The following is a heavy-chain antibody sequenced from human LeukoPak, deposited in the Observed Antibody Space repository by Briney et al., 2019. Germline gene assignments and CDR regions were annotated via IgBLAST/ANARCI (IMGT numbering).Heavy chain of an antibody. D-gene: IGHD3-16*01. CDR3: ARAGELDPLRPGY. CDR2: IYYSGST. CDR1: GGSISSYY. J-gene: IGHJ4*02. Sequence: PSETLSLTCTVSGGSISSYYWSWIRQPPGKGLEWIGYIYYSGSTNYNPSLKSRVTISVDTSKNQFSLKLSSVTAADTAVYHCARAGELDPLRPGYWGQGTLVTVSS. V-gene: IGHV4-59*01.